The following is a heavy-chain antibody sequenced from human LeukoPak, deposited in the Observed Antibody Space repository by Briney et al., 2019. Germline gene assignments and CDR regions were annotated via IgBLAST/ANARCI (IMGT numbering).Heavy chain of an antibody. V-gene: IGHV3-48*03. CDR2: ISGSGSSI. CDR1: GFTFSSYE. Sequence: PGGSLRLSCAASGFTFSSYELNWVRQAPGRGLEWVSKISGSGSSIYYADSVKGRFTISRDNAKNSLYLQMNSLRAEDTAVYYCARLDGYPFQGMDVWGQGTTVTVSS. J-gene: IGHJ6*02. D-gene: IGHD5-24*01. CDR3: ARLDGYPFQGMDV.